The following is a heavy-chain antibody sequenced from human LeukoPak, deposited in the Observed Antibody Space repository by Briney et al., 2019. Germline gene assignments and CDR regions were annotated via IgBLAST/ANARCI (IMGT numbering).Heavy chain of an antibody. Sequence: PGGSLRLSCAASGFTFSSYAMSWVRQAPGKGLEWVSAISGSGGSTYYADSVKGRFTISRDNSKNTLYLQMNSLRAGDTAVYYCAKDRVVNAAASYYFDYWGQGTLVTVSS. CDR1: GFTFSSYA. CDR3: AKDRVVNAAASYYFDY. J-gene: IGHJ4*02. CDR2: ISGSGGST. V-gene: IGHV3-23*01. D-gene: IGHD2-2*01.